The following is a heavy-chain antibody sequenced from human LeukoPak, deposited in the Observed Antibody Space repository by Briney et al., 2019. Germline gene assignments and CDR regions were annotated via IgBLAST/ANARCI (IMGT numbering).Heavy chain of an antibody. J-gene: IGHJ4*02. CDR3: ARDAYCSGGSCYSDY. V-gene: IGHV3-21*04. Sequence: GGSLRLSCAASGFTFSDYTMSWVRQAPGKGLEWVSSISSGGTYKYYADSVKGRFTISRDNAQNSLYLQMNSLRAEDTAVYYCARDAYCSGGSCYSDYWGQGNLVTVSS. CDR1: GFTFSDYT. D-gene: IGHD2-15*01. CDR2: ISSGGTYK.